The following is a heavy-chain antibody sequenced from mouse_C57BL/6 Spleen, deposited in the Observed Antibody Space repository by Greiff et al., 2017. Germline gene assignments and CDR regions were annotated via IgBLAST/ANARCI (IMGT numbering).Heavy chain of an antibody. V-gene: IGHV1-74*01. J-gene: IGHJ3*01. D-gene: IGHD2-5*01. CDR3: AISNSNYLDWFAY. Sequence: VQLQQPGAELVKPGASVKVSCKASGYTFTSYWMPWVKQRPGQGLEWIGRLHPSDSDTNYNQKFKGKATLTVDKSSSTAYMQLSSLSSEDSAVYYCAISNSNYLDWFAYWGQGTLVTVSA. CDR2: LHPSDSDT. CDR1: GYTFTSYW.